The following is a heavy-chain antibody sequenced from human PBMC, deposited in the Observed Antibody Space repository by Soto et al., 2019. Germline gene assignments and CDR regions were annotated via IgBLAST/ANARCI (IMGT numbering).Heavy chain of an antibody. CDR1: GFTFSSYS. J-gene: IGHJ3*02. V-gene: IGHV3-21*01. CDR3: AILVVVAYDAFDI. CDR2: ISSSSSYI. D-gene: IGHD2-15*01. Sequence: GGSLRLSCAASGFTFSSYSMNWVRQAPGKGLEWVSSISSSSSYIYYADSVKGRFTISRDNAKNSLYLQMNSLRADDTAVYYCAILVVVAYDAFDIWGQGTMVTVSS.